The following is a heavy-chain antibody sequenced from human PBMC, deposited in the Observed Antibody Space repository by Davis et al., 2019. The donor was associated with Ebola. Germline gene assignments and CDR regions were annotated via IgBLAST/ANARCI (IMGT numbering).Heavy chain of an antibody. Sequence: PGGSLRLSCAASGFTLSSDGMHWVRQAPGKGLEWVAVIWYDGSNKYYADSVKGRFTISRDNSKNTLYLQMNSLRAEDTAVYYCARLGYLCSGGSCYSALYSWGHATLLTVSS. J-gene: IGHJ5*01. CDR1: GFTLSSDG. V-gene: IGHV3-33*01. CDR2: IWYDGSNK. D-gene: IGHD2-15*01. CDR3: ARLGYLCSGGSCYSALYS.